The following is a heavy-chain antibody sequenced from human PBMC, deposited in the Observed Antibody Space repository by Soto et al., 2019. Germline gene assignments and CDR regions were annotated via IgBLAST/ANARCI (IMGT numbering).Heavy chain of an antibody. CDR3: AXXXDXDDCLDY. CDR2: INAGNGKT. Sequence: QVKLVQSGAGVKKPGASVKVSCKASGYTFTRYNMHWVGQAPGQXIEWMGWINAGNGKTKYPQMFQGRVTITRDTXXXTXXXXXXXXXXXXTAXYYCAXXXDXDDCLDYWGQGTLVTVSS. CDR1: GYTFTRYN. D-gene: IGHD2-21*02. V-gene: IGHV1-3*01. J-gene: IGHJ4*02.